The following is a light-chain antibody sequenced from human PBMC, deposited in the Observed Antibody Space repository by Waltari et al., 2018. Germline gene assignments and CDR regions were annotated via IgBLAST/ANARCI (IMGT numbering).Light chain of an antibody. Sequence: QSALTQPASVSGSPGQSITISCTGTSSDVGSHNLVSWYQQHPGKAPKLRIYEGSQRPSGVSNRFSGSKSGNTASLTVSGLQAEDEADYYCCSYAGRVFGTGTKVTVL. CDR2: EGS. V-gene: IGLV2-23*01. J-gene: IGLJ1*01. CDR3: CSYAGRV. CDR1: SSDVGSHNL.